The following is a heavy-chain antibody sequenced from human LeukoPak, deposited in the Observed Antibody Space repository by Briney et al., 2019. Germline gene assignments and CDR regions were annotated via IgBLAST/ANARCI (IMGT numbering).Heavy chain of an antibody. J-gene: IGHJ3*02. CDR3: ARKFCSSTTCYVAFDM. Sequence: GESLKISCKGSGYTFTNYWIGWVRQMPGKGLEYMGTIYPRDSDTRYSPSFEGQVTISADKSISTAYLQWSSLKASDTAMYFCARKFCSSTTCYVAFDMWGQGTMVTVSS. D-gene: IGHD2-2*01. CDR1: GYTFTNYW. V-gene: IGHV5-51*01. CDR2: IYPRDSDT.